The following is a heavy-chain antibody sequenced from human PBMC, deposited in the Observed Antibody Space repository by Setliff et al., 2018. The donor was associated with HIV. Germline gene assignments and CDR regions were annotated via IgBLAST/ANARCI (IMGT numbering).Heavy chain of an antibody. D-gene: IGHD3-9*01. CDR2: LHASGNT. Sequence: SETLSLTCSVSGDSTSNSYWSWIRRPAGKGLEWIGRLHASGNTNYNPSLKSRVTMSIDTSKNQLSLRLTSVTAADTAVYYCARDVLKSNYLGYYYYLDVWGKGTTVTVS. CDR3: ARDVLKSNYLGYYYYLDV. J-gene: IGHJ6*03. V-gene: IGHV4-4*07. CDR1: GDSTSNSY.